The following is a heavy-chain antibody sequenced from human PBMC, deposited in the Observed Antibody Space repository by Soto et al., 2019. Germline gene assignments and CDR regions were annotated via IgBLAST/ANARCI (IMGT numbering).Heavy chain of an antibody. CDR3: ARVGGSYSTGLDY. V-gene: IGHV4-59*01. CDR2: ISYSGST. CDR1: GGSISTYY. J-gene: IGHJ4*02. D-gene: IGHD1-26*01. Sequence: PSETLSLTCTVSGGSISTYYWSWIRQPPGKGLEWIGFISYSGSTNYNPSLKSRVTISVDTSKNQFSLKLTSVTAADTAVYYCARVGGSYSTGLDYWGQGTLVTSPQ.